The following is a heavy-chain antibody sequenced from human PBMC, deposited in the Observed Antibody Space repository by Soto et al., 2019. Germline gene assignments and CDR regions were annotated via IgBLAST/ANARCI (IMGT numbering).Heavy chain of an antibody. CDR2: IYYSGST. Sequence: SESLSLTCTVSGGSLSSYYWTWSRQSPGKGLEWIGYIYYSGSTNYNPSLKSRVTISVDTSKNQFSLKLSSVTAADTAVYYCARATGSSGWYGDYYYYGMDVWGQGTTVT. V-gene: IGHV4-59*01. CDR3: ARATGSSGWYGDYYYYGMDV. CDR1: GGSLSSYY. D-gene: IGHD6-19*01. J-gene: IGHJ6*02.